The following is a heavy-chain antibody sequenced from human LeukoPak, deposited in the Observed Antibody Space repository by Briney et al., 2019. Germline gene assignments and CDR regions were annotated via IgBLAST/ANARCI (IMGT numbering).Heavy chain of an antibody. CDR2: ISSSSSYI. V-gene: IGHV3-21*01. J-gene: IGHJ3*02. D-gene: IGHD6-19*01. CDR1: GFTFSSYS. CDR3: ARVVAVAGRAFDI. Sequence: PGGSLRLSCAASGFTFSSYSMNWVRQAPGKGLEWVSSISSSSSYIYYADSVKGRFTISRDNAKNSLCLQMNSLRAEDTAVYYCARVVAVAGRAFDIWGQGTMVTVSS.